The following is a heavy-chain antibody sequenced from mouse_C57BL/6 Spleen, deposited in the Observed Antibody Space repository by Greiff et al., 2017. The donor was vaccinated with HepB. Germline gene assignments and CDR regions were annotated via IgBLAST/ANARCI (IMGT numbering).Heavy chain of an antibody. CDR1: GFTFSDYG. V-gene: IGHV5-17*01. J-gene: IGHJ1*03. D-gene: IGHD1-1*01. CDR2: ISSGSSTI. Sequence: EVQLVESGGGLVKPGGSLKLSCAASGFTFSDYGMHWVRQAPEKGLEWVAYISSGSSTIYYADTVKGRFTISRDNAKNTLFLQMTSLRSEDTAMYYGARKDYYGSRGYFDVWGTGTTVTVSS. CDR3: ARKDYYGSRGYFDV.